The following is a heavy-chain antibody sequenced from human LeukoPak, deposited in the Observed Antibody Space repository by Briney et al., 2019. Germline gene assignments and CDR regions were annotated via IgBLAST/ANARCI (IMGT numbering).Heavy chain of an antibody. J-gene: IGHJ6*03. D-gene: IGHD4/OR15-4a*01. CDR2: IYNSGIT. Sequence: SETLSLTCTASGGSVSSHFWSWIRQPPGEGLEWIGYIYNSGITNYNPSLTSRVTMSVDTSKNQFSLMLRSVTAADTAVYYCARDHLPAGAPGYYMDVWGKGTTVTVSS. CDR3: ARDHLPAGAPGYYMDV. V-gene: IGHV4-59*02. CDR1: GGSVSSHF.